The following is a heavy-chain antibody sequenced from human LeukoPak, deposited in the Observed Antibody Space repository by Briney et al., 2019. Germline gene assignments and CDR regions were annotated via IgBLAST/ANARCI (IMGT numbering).Heavy chain of an antibody. CDR3: ARGIIYCSSTSCPPAYYYYMDV. D-gene: IGHD2-2*01. Sequence: SETLSLTCTVSGGSISSYYWSWIRQPPGKGLEWIGYIYYSGSTNYNPSLKSRVTISVDTSKNQFSLKLSSVTAADTAVYYCARGIIYCSSTSCPPAYYYYMDVWGKGTTVTVSS. CDR2: IYYSGST. CDR1: GGSISSYY. V-gene: IGHV4-59*01. J-gene: IGHJ6*03.